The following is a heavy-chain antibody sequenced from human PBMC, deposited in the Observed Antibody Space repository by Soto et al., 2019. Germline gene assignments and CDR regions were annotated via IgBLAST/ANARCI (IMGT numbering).Heavy chain of an antibody. J-gene: IGHJ4*02. CDR1: GYTFTTFA. D-gene: IGHD3-3*01. V-gene: IGHV1-3*01. CDR2: INAGSGYT. Sequence: APVKVSCKAAGYTFTTFAMHWVRQAPGQRPEWLGWINAGSGYTKYSQNFQDRVTISSDTSASTAYMELSSLRSGDTAIYYCARDRVSLAMFGVPVGVFKNWGQGTLVTVSS. CDR3: ARDRVSLAMFGVPVGVFKN.